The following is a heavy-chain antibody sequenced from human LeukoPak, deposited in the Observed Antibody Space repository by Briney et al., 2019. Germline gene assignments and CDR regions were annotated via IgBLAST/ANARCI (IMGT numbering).Heavy chain of an antibody. CDR2: ISSSGSTI. Sequence: PGGSLRLSCAASGFTFSDYYMSWIRQAPGKGLEWVSYISSSGSTIYYADSVKGRFTISRDNAKNSLYLQMNSQRAEDTAVYYCALPYSSGWYDYWGQGTLVTVSS. J-gene: IGHJ4*02. V-gene: IGHV3-11*01. D-gene: IGHD6-19*01. CDR1: GFTFSDYY. CDR3: ALPYSSGWYDY.